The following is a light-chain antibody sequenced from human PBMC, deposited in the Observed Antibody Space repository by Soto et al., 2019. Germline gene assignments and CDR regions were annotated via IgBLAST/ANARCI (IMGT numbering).Light chain of an antibody. J-gene: IGLJ2*01. CDR2: DVN. CDR1: SSDIGAYKY. Sequence: QSVLTQPASVSGSPGQSITISCTGTSSDIGAYKYVSWYQQHPGKAPKLMIYDVNNRPSGVSNRFSGSKSGNTASLTISGLQAEDEADYYCSSYTSSSTFVFGGGTKLTVL. CDR3: SSYTSSSTFV. V-gene: IGLV2-14*03.